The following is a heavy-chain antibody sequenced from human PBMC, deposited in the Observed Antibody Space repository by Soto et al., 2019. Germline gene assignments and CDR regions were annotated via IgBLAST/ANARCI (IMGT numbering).Heavy chain of an antibody. Sequence: NLYRKAAVYRLTNVHIHCGRNNQEQGLEWMGVFDPRGGTAVYALQFQGRLNMTRDTSTSTIYMELTSLTSEDTAVYFCARPTFFTDFWADSKHDTFDLCGQGTLVSVSS. CDR2: FDPRGGTA. CDR3: ARPTFFTDFWADSKHDTFDL. V-gene: IGHV1-46*01. CDR1: VYRLTNVH. J-gene: IGHJ4*03. D-gene: IGHD3-3*01.